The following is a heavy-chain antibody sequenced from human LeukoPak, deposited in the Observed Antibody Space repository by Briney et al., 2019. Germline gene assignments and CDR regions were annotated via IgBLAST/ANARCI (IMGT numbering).Heavy chain of an antibody. V-gene: IGHV3-23*01. Sequence: PEGSLRLSCAASGFTFSSYAMSWVRQAPGKGLEWVSAISGSGGSTYYADSVKGRFTISRDNAKNSLYLQMNSLRAEDTAVYYCARELIRGYSYGYVFDYWGQGTLVTVSS. J-gene: IGHJ4*02. CDR1: GFTFSSYA. D-gene: IGHD5-18*01. CDR2: ISGSGGST. CDR3: ARELIRGYSYGYVFDY.